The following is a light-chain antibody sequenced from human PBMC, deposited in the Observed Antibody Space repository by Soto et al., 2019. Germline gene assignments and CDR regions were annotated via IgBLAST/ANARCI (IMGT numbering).Light chain of an antibody. CDR1: SSDVGGYNY. V-gene: IGLV2-14*01. CDR3: SSYTTSTAVT. J-gene: IGLJ2*01. CDR2: EVT. Sequence: QSALTQPASVSGSPGQSITISCSGTSSDVGGYNYVSWYQQHPGKAPKLMMYEVTNRPSGVSDRFSGSKSGNTASLTISGLQAEDEADYFCSSYTTSTAVTFGGGTKLTVL.